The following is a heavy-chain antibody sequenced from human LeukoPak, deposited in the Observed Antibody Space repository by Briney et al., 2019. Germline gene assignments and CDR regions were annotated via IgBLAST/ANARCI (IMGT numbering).Heavy chain of an antibody. D-gene: IGHD6-13*01. V-gene: IGHV3-74*01. CDR2: ISLTGSTT. Sequence: GGSLRLSCTASGFSFSGHWMHWARQLPGKGLVWVSRISLTGSTTSYADSVKGRFTISRDNSKNTLYLQMNSLRAEDTAVYYCARGYISSWYPPCFDYRGQGTLVTVSS. J-gene: IGHJ4*02. CDR3: ARGYISSWYPPCFDY. CDR1: GFSFSGHW.